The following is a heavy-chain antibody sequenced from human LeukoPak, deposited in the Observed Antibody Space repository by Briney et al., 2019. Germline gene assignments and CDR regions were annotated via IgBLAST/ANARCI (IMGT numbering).Heavy chain of an antibody. CDR2: ISGSSGSI. Sequence: GGSLRLSCAASGFTFSTYSMNWVRQAPGQGLEWVSSISGSSGSISYADSVKGRFTVSRDNAKNPLYLQMSSLRAEDTAVYYCARDGYGDYYFDYWGQGTLVTVSS. V-gene: IGHV3-21*06. CDR1: GFTFSTYS. J-gene: IGHJ4*02. D-gene: IGHD4-17*01. CDR3: ARDGYGDYYFDY.